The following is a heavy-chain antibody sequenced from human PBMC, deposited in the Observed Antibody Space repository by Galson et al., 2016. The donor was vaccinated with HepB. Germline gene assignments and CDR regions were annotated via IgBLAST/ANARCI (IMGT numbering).Heavy chain of an antibody. Sequence: SLRLSCAVSGFTFSSYAMTWVRQAPGKGLDWVSGISGSGDTTYYADSVKGRFTISRDNSKNTLYLQMNSLRADDTAVYYCARARDNTREYHSLDVWGQGTTVTVAS. J-gene: IGHJ6*02. CDR1: GFTFSSYA. V-gene: IGHV3-23*01. D-gene: IGHD6-6*01. CDR3: ARARDNTREYHSLDV. CDR2: ISGSGDTT.